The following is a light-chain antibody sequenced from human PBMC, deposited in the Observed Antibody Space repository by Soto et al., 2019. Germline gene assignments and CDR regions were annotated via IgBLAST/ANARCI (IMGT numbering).Light chain of an antibody. V-gene: IGLV2-14*01. CDR1: SSDVGAYDY. J-gene: IGLJ2*01. CDR2: DVT. CDR3: SSYTTYSTVV. Sequence: QSALTQPASVSGSPGQSITISCSGTSSDVGAYDYVSWYEQHPGKAPKLMLFDVTNRPSGVSHRFSGSKSGNTASLTISGLQAEDEADYYCSSYTTYSTVVFGGGTKLTVL.